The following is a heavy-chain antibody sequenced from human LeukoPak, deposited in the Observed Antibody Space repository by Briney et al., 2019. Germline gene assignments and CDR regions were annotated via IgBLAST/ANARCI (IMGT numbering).Heavy chain of an antibody. CDR2: ITPIFGTA. D-gene: IGHD6-6*01. CDR1: GGTFSNYA. V-gene: IGHV1-69*05. Sequence: GASVKVSCKASGGTFSNYAINWVRQAPGQGLEWMGGITPIFGTANYMQKFQGRVTMTRNTSISTAYMELSSLRSEDTAVYYCAREDSSLQFVPWGQGTLVTVSS. J-gene: IGHJ5*02. CDR3: AREDSSLQFVP.